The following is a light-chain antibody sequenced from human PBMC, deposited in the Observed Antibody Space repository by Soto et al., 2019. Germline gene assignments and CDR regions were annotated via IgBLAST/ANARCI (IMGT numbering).Light chain of an antibody. Sequence: QSALTQPPSASGSPGQSVTISCTGTSSDVGGYNYVSWYQQHPGKAPKLMIYEVSKRPSGVPDRFSGSKSGNTASLTVSGLQAEDEADYLCRSYADSLLCGSGTKVTVL. CDR2: EVS. CDR1: SSDVGGYNY. J-gene: IGLJ1*01. V-gene: IGLV2-8*01. CDR3: RSYADSLL.